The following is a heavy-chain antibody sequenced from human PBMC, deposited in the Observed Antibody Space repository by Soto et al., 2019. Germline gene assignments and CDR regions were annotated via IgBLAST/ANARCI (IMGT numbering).Heavy chain of an antibody. D-gene: IGHD3-10*01. CDR3: ARGGGPGNDS. CDR1: GFTFSSYG. Sequence: GGSLRLSCAASGFTFSSYGMHWVRQATGKGLEWVAVIWYDGSEKYYADSVKGRFTISRDNSKNTLYLQMNSLRAEDTAVYYCARGGGPGNDSLAQGTLVTVSS. CDR2: IWYDGSEK. V-gene: IGHV3-33*01. J-gene: IGHJ5*01.